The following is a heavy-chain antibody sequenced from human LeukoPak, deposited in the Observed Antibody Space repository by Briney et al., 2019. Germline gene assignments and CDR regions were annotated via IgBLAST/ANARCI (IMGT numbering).Heavy chain of an antibody. D-gene: IGHD2-15*01. Sequence: PSETLSLTCTVSGGSISSGGYYWSWIRQHPGKGLEWIGYIYYSGGTYYNPSLKSRVTISVDTSKNQFSLKLSSVTAADTAVYYCAREPALNWFDPWGQGTLVTVSS. CDR2: IYYSGGT. J-gene: IGHJ5*02. CDR1: GGSISSGGYY. CDR3: AREPALNWFDP. V-gene: IGHV4-31*03.